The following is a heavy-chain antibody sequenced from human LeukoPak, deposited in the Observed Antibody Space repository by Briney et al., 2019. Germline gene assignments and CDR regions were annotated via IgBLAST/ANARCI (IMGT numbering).Heavy chain of an antibody. Sequence: SETLSLTCAVYGGSFSGYYWSWIRQPPGKGLEWIGEINHSGSTNYNPSLKSRVTISVDTSKNQFSLKLSSVTAADTAVYYCARVVYYYDSSGIDYRGQGTLVTVSS. J-gene: IGHJ4*02. CDR3: ARVVYYYDSSGIDY. CDR1: GGSFSGYY. D-gene: IGHD3-22*01. CDR2: INHSGST. V-gene: IGHV4-34*01.